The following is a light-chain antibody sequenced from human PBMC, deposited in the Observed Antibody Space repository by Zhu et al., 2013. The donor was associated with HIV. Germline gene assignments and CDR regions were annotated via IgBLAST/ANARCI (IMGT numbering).Light chain of an antibody. CDR3: QQYNNWPPMYS. CDR1: QTVYTY. CDR2: GAS. V-gene: IGKV3-15*01. J-gene: IGKJ2*03. Sequence: EIVLTQSPGTLSLSPGERATLSCRASQTVYTYLAWYQHKPGQSPRLLIYGASTRATGIPARFSGSGSGTEFTLTISSLQSEDFAVYYCQQYNNWPPMYSFGQGTNLEIK.